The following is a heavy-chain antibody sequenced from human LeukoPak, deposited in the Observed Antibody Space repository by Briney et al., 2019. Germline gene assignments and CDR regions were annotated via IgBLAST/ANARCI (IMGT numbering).Heavy chain of an antibody. J-gene: IGHJ4*02. Sequence: ASVKVSCKSSGGTFSSYAISWVRQAPGQGLEWMGGIIPIFGTANYAQKFQGRVTITADKSTSTAYMELSSLRSDDTAVYYCARDDGNTGVDYWGQGTLVTVSS. CDR3: ARDDGNTGVDY. CDR2: IIPIFGTA. V-gene: IGHV1-69*06. CDR1: GGTFSSYA. D-gene: IGHD4-23*01.